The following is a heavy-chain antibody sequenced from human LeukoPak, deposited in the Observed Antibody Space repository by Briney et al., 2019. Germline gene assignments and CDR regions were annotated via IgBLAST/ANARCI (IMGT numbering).Heavy chain of an antibody. CDR1: GGSISSYY. J-gene: IGHJ4*02. CDR3: ARAPTQGFNYYGSSGYYYYFDY. V-gene: IGHV4-4*07. Sequence: PSETLSLTCTVSGGSISSYYWSWIRQPAGKGLEWIGRIYTSGSTNYNPSLKSRVTMSVDTSKNQFSLKLSSVTAADTAVYYCARAPTQGFNYYGSSGYYYYFDYWGQGTLVTVSS. CDR2: IYTSGST. D-gene: IGHD3-22*01.